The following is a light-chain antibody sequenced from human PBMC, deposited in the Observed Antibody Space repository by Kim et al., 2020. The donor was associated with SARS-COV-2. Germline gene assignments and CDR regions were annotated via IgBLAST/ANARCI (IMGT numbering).Light chain of an antibody. CDR2: GKN. J-gene: IGLJ3*02. CDR1: SLRSYY. V-gene: IGLV3-19*01. Sequence: SSELTQDPAVSVVLGQTVRITCQGDSLRSYYASWYQQKPGQAPVLVIYGKNNRPSGIPDRFSGSSSGNTASLTITGAQAEDEADYYCNSRDSSGNPNWVFGGGTQLTVL. CDR3: NSRDSSGNPNWV.